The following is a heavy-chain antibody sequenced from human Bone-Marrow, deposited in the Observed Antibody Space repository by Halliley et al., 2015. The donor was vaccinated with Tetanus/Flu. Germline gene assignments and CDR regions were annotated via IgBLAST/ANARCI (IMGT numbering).Heavy chain of an antibody. J-gene: IGHJ3*02. CDR2: LGNTGGGP. V-gene: IGHV3-23*01. CDR3: ARPSSGLGSCSSISCYGPDALDI. D-gene: IGHD2-2*01. Sequence: AASGFSLSSYGMTWVRQAPGKGLEWVLGLGNTGGGPYYADSVKGRFTISRDNSKNTRYLKMKSLRPEDTAVYYCARPSSGLGSCSSISCYGPDALDIWGQGARVSVPS. CDR1: GFSLSSYG.